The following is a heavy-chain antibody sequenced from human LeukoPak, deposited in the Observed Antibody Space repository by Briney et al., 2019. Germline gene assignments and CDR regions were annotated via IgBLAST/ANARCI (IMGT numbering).Heavy chain of an antibody. D-gene: IGHD6-19*01. CDR3: ARGPVAGTGDY. CDR1: GFTSSSYS. Sequence: GGSLRLSCAASGFTSSSYSMNWVRQAPGKGLEWVSSISSSSSYIYYADSVKGRFTISRDNAKNSLYLQMNSLRAEDTAVYYCARGPVAGTGDYWGQGTLVTVSS. V-gene: IGHV3-21*01. J-gene: IGHJ4*02. CDR2: ISSSSSYI.